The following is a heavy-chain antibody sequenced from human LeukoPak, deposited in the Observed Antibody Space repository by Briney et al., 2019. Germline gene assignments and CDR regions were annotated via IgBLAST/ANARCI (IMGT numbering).Heavy chain of an antibody. CDR3: ARAHLNLERLDY. V-gene: IGHV4-59*01. J-gene: IGHJ4*02. Sequence: SETLSLTCTVSGGPISSYYWSWIRQPPGKGLEWIGYIYYSGSTNYNPSLKSRVTISVDTSKNQFSLKLSSVTAADTAVYYCARAHLNLERLDYWGQGTLVTVSS. D-gene: IGHD1-1*01. CDR2: IYYSGST. CDR1: GGPISSYY.